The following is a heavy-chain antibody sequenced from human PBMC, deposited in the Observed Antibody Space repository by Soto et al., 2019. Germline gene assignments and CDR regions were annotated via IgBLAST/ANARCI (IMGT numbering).Heavy chain of an antibody. D-gene: IGHD3-9*01. CDR3: ARDKSDILTGYYGNWFDP. V-gene: IGHV3-30-3*01. CDR1: GFTFSSYA. CDR2: ISYDGSNK. J-gene: IGHJ5*02. Sequence: PGGSLRLSCAASGFTFSSYAMHWVRQAPGKGLEWVAVISYDGSNKYYADSVKGRFTISRDNSKNTLYLQMNSLRAEDTAVYYCARDKSDILTGYYGNWFDPWGQGTLVTVSS.